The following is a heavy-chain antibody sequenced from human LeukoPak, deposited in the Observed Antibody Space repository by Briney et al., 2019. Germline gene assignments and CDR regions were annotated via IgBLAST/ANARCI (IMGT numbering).Heavy chain of an antibody. CDR3: ARGKFGDYYYFYMDV. CDR2: ISSSGSTI. Sequence: GGSLRLSCAASGFTFSSYEMNWVRQAPGKGLEWVSYISSSGSTIYYADSVKGRFTISRDDAKNSLFLQMNSLRAEDTATYYCARGKFGDYYYFYMDVWGKGTTVTVSS. CDR1: GFTFSSYE. V-gene: IGHV3-48*03. J-gene: IGHJ6*03. D-gene: IGHD3-16*01.